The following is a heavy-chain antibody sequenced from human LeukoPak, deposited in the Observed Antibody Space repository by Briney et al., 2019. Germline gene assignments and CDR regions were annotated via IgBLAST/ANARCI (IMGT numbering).Heavy chain of an antibody. D-gene: IGHD2-21*02. CDR2: KSYDGSNK. CDR1: GFTFSSYG. J-gene: IGHJ4*02. CDR3: AKVISRSAYCGGDCYFDY. V-gene: IGHV3-30*18. Sequence: GGSLRLSCAASGFTFSSYGMHWVRQAAGKGLEGVAVKSYDGSNKYYADSVKGRFTISRDNSKNTLYLQMNSLRAEDTAVYYCAKVISRSAYCGGDCYFDYWGQGTLVTVSS.